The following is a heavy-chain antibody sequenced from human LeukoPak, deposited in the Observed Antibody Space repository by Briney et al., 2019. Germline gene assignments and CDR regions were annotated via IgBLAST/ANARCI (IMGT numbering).Heavy chain of an antibody. Sequence: SEXLSLTCTVSGGSISSYYWSWLRQPPGKGLEWIGYIYYSGSTNYNPSLKSRVTISVDTSKNQFSLKLSSVTAADTAVYYCARARIAAAGDVIDYWGQGTLVTVSS. CDR1: GGSISSYY. D-gene: IGHD6-13*01. V-gene: IGHV4-59*01. CDR2: IYYSGST. J-gene: IGHJ4*02. CDR3: ARARIAAAGDVIDY.